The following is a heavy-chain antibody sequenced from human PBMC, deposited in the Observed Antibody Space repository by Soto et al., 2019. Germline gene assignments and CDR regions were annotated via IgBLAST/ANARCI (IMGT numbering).Heavy chain of an antibody. CDR1: GFTFSSYW. CDR3: ANPGYSSGWISNFDY. D-gene: IGHD6-19*01. CDR2: INSDGSST. V-gene: IGHV3-74*01. Sequence: EVQLVESGGGLVQPGGSLRLSCAASGFTFSSYWMHWVRQAPGKGLVWVSRINSDGSSTSYADSVKGRFTISRDNANNTLYLQMNSLRAEDTAVYYCANPGYSSGWISNFDYWGQGTLVTVSS. J-gene: IGHJ4*02.